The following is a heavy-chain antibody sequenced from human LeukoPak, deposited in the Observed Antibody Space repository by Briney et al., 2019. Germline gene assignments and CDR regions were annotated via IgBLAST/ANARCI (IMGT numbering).Heavy chain of an antibody. D-gene: IGHD6-13*01. CDR3: ARITAAAGEDWFDP. J-gene: IGHJ5*02. CDR2: ISSSGSTI. CDR1: GFTFSDYY. V-gene: IGHV3-11*01. Sequence: SGGSLRLSCAASGFTFSDYYMSWIRQAPGKGLEWVSYISSSGSTIYYADSVKGRFTISRDNAKNSLYLQMNSLRAEDTAVYYCARITAAAGEDWFDPWGQGTLVTVSS.